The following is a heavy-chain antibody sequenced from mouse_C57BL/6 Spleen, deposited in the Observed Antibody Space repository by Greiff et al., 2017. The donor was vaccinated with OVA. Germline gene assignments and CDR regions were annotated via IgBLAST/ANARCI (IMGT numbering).Heavy chain of an antibody. V-gene: IGHV5-17*01. CDR1: GFTFSDYG. CDR3: ARSYYSNFWYFDV. D-gene: IGHD2-5*01. CDR2: ISSGSSTI. J-gene: IGHJ1*03. Sequence: EVKVEESGGGLVKPGGSLKLSCAASGFTFSDYGMHWVRQAPEKGLEWVAYISSGSSTIYYADTVKGRFTISRDNAKNTLFLQMTSLRSEDTAMYYCARSYYSNFWYFDVWGTGTTVTVSS.